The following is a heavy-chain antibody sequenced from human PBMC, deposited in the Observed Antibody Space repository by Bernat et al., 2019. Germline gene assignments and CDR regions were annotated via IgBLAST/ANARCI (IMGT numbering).Heavy chain of an antibody. CDR3: ARSGYYDSSGSATSYVFDI. V-gene: IGHV3-74*02. D-gene: IGHD3-22*01. CDR1: GFTFSSYS. Sequence: EVQLVESGGGLVKPGGSLRLSCAASGFTFSSYSMNWVRQAPGKGLVWVSRINSDGSSTTYADSVKGRFTISRDNAKNTLYLQMNSLRAEDTAVYSCARSGYYDSSGSATSYVFDIWGQGTMVTVSS. J-gene: IGHJ3*02. CDR2: INSDGSST.